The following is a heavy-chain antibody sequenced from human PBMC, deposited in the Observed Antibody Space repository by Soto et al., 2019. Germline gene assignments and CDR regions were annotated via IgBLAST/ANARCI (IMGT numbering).Heavy chain of an antibody. CDR2: ISGTGGST. D-gene: IGHD3-22*01. J-gene: IGHJ4*02. CDR3: AKDDAHYYDSSGYHNPIDY. CDR1: GFPFTSYA. V-gene: IGHV3-23*01. Sequence: GGSLRLSCAASGFPFTSYAMSWVRQAPGKGLEWVSTISGTGGSTYYPDSVKGRFTISRDNSKNTVYLQMNSLRAEDAAVYYCAKDDAHYYDSSGYHNPIDYWGRGTLVTVSS.